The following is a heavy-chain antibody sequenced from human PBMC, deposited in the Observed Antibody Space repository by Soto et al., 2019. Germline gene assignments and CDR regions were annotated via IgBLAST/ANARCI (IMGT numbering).Heavy chain of an antibody. CDR3: ARAIPQGYFANNWFDP. CDR1: GYTFTSYG. D-gene: IGHD3-9*01. J-gene: IGHJ5*02. V-gene: IGHV1-18*01. Sequence: ASVKVSCKASGYTFTSYGISWVRQAPGQGLEWMGWISAYNGNTNYEQKLQGRVTMTTDTSTSTAYMELRSLRSDDTAVYYCARAIPQGYFANNWFDPWGQGTLVTVSS. CDR2: ISAYNGNT.